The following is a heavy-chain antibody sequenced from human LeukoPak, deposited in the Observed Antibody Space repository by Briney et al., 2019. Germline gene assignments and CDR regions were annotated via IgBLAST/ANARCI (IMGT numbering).Heavy chain of an antibody. CDR1: GGSIISSNHY. Sequence: SETLSLTCTVSGGSIISSNHYWGWTRQPPGKGLEWFGSISYSGGTAYNPSLRSRVTISVDTSKNQFSLKLSSVTAADTAVYYCARAHSSSWYGSDNWFDPWGQGTLVTVSS. J-gene: IGHJ5*02. CDR3: ARAHSSSWYGSDNWFDP. V-gene: IGHV4-39*07. D-gene: IGHD6-13*01. CDR2: ISYSGGT.